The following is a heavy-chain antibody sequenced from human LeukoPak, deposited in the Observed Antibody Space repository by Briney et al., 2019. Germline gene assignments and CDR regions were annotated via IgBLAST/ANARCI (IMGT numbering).Heavy chain of an antibody. V-gene: IGHV1-18*04. CDR2: ISAYNGNT. D-gene: IGHD5-18*01. CDR1: GYTVANYG. Sequence: GASVKVSWKTSGYTVANYGIGWVRQARGQGLEWVGLISAYNGNTNCAQKLQGRVTLTTDTSTSTASMELRNLRSDDTAVYSCARGPRRHSYGYKEYWGQGTLVTVSS. CDR3: ARGPRRHSYGYKEY. J-gene: IGHJ4*02.